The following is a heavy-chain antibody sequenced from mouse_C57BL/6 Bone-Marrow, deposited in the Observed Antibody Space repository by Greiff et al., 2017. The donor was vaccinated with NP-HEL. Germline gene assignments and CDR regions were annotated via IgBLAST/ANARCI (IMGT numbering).Heavy chain of an antibody. J-gene: IGHJ3*01. CDR3: TGSGSAWFAY. CDR2: FRNKANNHAT. D-gene: IGHD3-2*02. CDR1: GFTFSDAW. V-gene: IGHV6-6*01. Sequence: EVKVEESGGGLVQPGGSMKLSCAASGFTFSDAWMDWVRQSPEKGLEWVAEFRNKANNHATYDAESVKGRFTISRDDYKSSVYLQMNSLRAEDTGIYYCTGSGSAWFAYWGQGTLVTVSA.